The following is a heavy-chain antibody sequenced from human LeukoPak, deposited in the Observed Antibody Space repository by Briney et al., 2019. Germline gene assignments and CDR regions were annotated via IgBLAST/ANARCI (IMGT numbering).Heavy chain of an antibody. D-gene: IGHD6-13*01. CDR1: GGSISSYY. Sequence: SETLSLTRTVSGGSISSYYWSWIRQPAGKGLEWIGRIYTSGSTNYNPSLKSRVTMSVDTSKNQFSLKLSSVTAADTAVYYCARDEMTSAAGYYYYMDVWGKGTTVTVSS. CDR3: ARDEMTSAAGYYYYMDV. J-gene: IGHJ6*03. V-gene: IGHV4-4*07. CDR2: IYTSGST.